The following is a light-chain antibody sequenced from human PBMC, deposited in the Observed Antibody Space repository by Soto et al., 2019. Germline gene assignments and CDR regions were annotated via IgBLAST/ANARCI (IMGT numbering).Light chain of an antibody. CDR1: SSDVGAYIY. Sequence: QSVLTQPASVSGSPGQSITISCTGTSSDVGAYIYVSWYQHHPGKAPKVMIYEVTNRPSGVSDRFSGSKSGNTASPTISGLQAEDEADYYCCSYTSSRTYVFGTGT. J-gene: IGLJ1*01. CDR3: CSYTSSRTYV. CDR2: EVT. V-gene: IGLV2-14*01.